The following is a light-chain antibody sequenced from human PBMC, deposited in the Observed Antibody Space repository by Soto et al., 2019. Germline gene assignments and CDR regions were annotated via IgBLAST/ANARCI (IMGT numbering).Light chain of an antibody. CDR3: QQYGSSPGFT. CDR2: GAS. J-gene: IGKJ3*01. Sequence: EIVLTQSPGTLSLSPRERATLSCRASQSVSSSYLAWYQQKPGQAPRLLIYGASSRATGIPDRFSGSGSGTDFTLTISRLXPEDFAVYYCQQYGSSPGFTFGPGTKVDIK. CDR1: QSVSSSY. V-gene: IGKV3-20*01.